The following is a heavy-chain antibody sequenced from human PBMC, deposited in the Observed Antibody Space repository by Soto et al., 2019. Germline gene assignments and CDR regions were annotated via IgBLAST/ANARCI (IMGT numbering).Heavy chain of an antibody. D-gene: IGHD3-3*01. CDR3: ARRGYTIFGVVIDPDYYYYGMDV. CDR2: IDPSDSYT. Sequence: GESLKISCKGSGYSFTSYWISWVRQMPGKGLEWMGRIDPSDSYTNYSPSFQGQVTISADKSISTAYLQWSSLKASDTAMYYCARRGYTIFGVVIDPDYYYYGMDVWGQGTTVTVSS. V-gene: IGHV5-10-1*04. CDR1: GYSFTSYW. J-gene: IGHJ6*02.